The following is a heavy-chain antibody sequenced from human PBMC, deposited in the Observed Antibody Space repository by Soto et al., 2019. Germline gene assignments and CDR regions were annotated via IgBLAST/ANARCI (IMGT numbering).Heavy chain of an antibody. V-gene: IGHV4-31*03. CDR1: GGSISSGGYY. CDR2: IYYSGST. CDR3: ARAAPRGYGDYDSDFDY. J-gene: IGHJ4*02. D-gene: IGHD4-17*01. Sequence: SETLSLTCTVSGGSISSGGYYWSWIRQHPGKGLEWIGYIYYSGSTYYNPSLKSRVTISVDTSKNQFSLKLSSVTAADTAVYYCARAAPRGYGDYDSDFDYWGQGTLVTVSS.